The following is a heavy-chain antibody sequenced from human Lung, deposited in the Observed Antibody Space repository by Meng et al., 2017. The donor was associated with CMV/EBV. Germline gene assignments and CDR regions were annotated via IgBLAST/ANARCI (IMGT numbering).Heavy chain of an antibody. J-gene: IGHJ6*04. CDR1: GYTFTTYD. Sequence: SVKVSXKASGYTFTTYDINWVRQATGQGLEWMGWMNPNSGNTGYAQKFQGRVTLTRVTSISTAYMELSSLTSDDTAVYYCARTRIEVEPDGRKIKYYNYGMDVWGKGTXVNVAS. CDR2: MNPNSGNT. CDR3: ARTRIEVEPDGRKIKYYNYGMDV. V-gene: IGHV1-8*01. D-gene: IGHD2-2*01.